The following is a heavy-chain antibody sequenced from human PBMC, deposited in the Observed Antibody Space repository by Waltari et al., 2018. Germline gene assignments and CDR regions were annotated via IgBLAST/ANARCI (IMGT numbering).Heavy chain of an antibody. D-gene: IGHD3-3*01. CDR2: ICTSGST. Sequence: QVQLQESGPGLVKPSETLSLTCTVSGGSISSYYWSWIRQPAGKGLEWIGRICTSGSTNYNPSLKSRVTMSVDTSKNQFSLKLSSVTAADTAVYYYARDDAIFGVVAPHYYMDVWGKGTTVTVSS. CDR3: ARDDAIFGVVAPHYYMDV. V-gene: IGHV4-4*07. J-gene: IGHJ6*03. CDR1: GGSISSYY.